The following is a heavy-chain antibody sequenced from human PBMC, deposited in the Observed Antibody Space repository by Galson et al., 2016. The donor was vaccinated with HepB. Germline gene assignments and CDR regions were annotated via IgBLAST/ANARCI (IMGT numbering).Heavy chain of an antibody. CDR1: GGSISSHY. CDR3: ARITPLLHYAMDV. J-gene: IGHJ6*02. Sequence: SETLSLTCTVSGGSISSHYWSWIRQPPGKGLEWIGYIFYNGSPNYFPSLKSRVTMSLDASKNQFSLKLISVTAADTAVYYCARITPLLHYAMDVWGQGTTVTVSS. V-gene: IGHV4-59*11. CDR2: IFYNGSP. D-gene: IGHD1-14*01.